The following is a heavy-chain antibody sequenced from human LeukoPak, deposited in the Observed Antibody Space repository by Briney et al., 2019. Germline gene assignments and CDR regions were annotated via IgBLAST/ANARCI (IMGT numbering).Heavy chain of an antibody. J-gene: IGHJ3*02. Sequence: PGGSLRLSCAASGFTFSDYYMSWIRQAPGKGLEWVSYISSSGSTMYYADSVKGRFTISRDNAKNSLYLQMNSLRAEDTAVYYCARSWYYYDSSGYQTISDAFDIWGQGTMVTVSS. CDR3: ARSWYYYDSSGYQTISDAFDI. CDR1: GFTFSDYY. D-gene: IGHD3-22*01. CDR2: ISSSGSTM. V-gene: IGHV3-11*04.